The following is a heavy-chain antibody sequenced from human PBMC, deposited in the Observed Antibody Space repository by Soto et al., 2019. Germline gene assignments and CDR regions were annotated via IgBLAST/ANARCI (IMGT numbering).Heavy chain of an antibody. CDR1: GYTFTSYG. CDR3: ARDYSSSWYGHYYYMDV. V-gene: IGHV1-18*01. D-gene: IGHD6-13*01. Sequence: ASVKVSCKASGYTFTSYGISWVRQAPGQGLEWMGWISADNGNTNYAQKFQGRVTMTRDTSASTAYMELNSLRAEDTAVYYCARDYSSSWYGHYYYMDVWGKGTTVTVSS. CDR2: ISADNGNT. J-gene: IGHJ6*03.